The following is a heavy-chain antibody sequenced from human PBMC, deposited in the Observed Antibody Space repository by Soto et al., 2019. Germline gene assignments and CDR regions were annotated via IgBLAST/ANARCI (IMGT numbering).Heavy chain of an antibody. CDR1: GFTFSSYW. CDR3: VRTSLVVAAATREDY. Sequence: GGSLRLSCAASGFTFSSYWMHWVRQAPGKGLVWVSRINSDGSSTSYAGSVKGRFTISRDNAKNTPYLQMNSLRAEDTAVYYCVRTSLVVAAATREDYWGQGTLVTVSS. D-gene: IGHD2-15*01. J-gene: IGHJ4*02. CDR2: INSDGSST. V-gene: IGHV3-74*01.